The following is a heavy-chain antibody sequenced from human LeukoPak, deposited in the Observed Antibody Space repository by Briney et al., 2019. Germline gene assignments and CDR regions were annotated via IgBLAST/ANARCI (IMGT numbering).Heavy chain of an antibody. V-gene: IGHV4-59*07. CDR3: ARNNIFGYASGWPLDY. Sequence: SDTLSLTCTVSSGSITGYYWSWIRQPPGEGLEWIGYIYYTGSTNYNPSLKSRVTMSLDTSKNHFSLQLSSVTAADTAVYYCARNNIFGYASGWPLDYWGQGTLVTVSS. D-gene: IGHD6-19*01. CDR1: SGSITGYY. CDR2: IYYTGST. J-gene: IGHJ4*02.